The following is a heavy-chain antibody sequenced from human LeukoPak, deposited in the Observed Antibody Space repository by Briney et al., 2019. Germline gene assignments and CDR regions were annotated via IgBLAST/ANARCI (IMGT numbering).Heavy chain of an antibody. Sequence: ASVKVSCKASGYTFTSYDINWVRQATGHGLEWMGGISAYKGKKNYAQKPQGRVTMTTDTSTSTAYMELRSLRSDDTAVYYCARELYDFWSGGLYYFDYWGQGTLVTVSS. CDR2: ISAYKGKK. CDR1: GYTFTSYD. J-gene: IGHJ4*02. CDR3: ARELYDFWSGGLYYFDY. D-gene: IGHD3-3*01. V-gene: IGHV1-18*01.